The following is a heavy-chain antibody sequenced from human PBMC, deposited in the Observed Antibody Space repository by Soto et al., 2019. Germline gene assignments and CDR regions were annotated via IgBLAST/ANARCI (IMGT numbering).Heavy chain of an antibody. Sequence: GASVKVSCKASGYTFTSYAISWVRQAPGQGLEWMGGIIPIFGTANYAQKFQGRVTITADESTSTAYMELSSLRSEDTAVYYCARPGGYGYRSSTSCPEIYYYYGMDVWGQGTTVTVS. CDR3: ARPGGYGYRSSTSCPEIYYYYGMDV. V-gene: IGHV1-69*13. CDR2: IIPIFGTA. D-gene: IGHD2-2*01. J-gene: IGHJ6*02. CDR1: GYTFTSYA.